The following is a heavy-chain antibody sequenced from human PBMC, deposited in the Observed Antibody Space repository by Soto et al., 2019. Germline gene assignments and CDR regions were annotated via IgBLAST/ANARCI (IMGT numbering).Heavy chain of an antibody. J-gene: IGHJ1*01. V-gene: IGHV1-69*01. D-gene: IGHD2-2*02. CDR1: GGTFSSYA. CDR3: ASGGLGIVVVPAAIKGGYFPH. Sequence: QVQLVQSGAEVKKPGSSVKVSCKASGGTFSSYAISWVRQAPGQGREWMGGIIPIFGTANYAQKFQGRVTISANESKSTAHMELSSLRSEDTAVDSRASGGLGIVVVPAAIKGGYFPHWGQGTLVTVSS. CDR2: IIPIFGTA.